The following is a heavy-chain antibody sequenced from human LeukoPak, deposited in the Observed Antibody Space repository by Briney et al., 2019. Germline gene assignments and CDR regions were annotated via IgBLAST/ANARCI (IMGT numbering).Heavy chain of an antibody. J-gene: IGHJ4*02. CDR1: GFTFSSYW. CDR2: INSDGRSM. V-gene: IGHV3-74*01. Sequence: GGSLRLSCAASGFTFSSYWMYWVRQAPGKGLVWVSRINSDGRSMTYADSVKGRFTISRDNAKNTLYLEMNSLRAEDTAVYYCAREFGGIDYWGQGTLVTVSS. CDR3: AREFGGIDY. D-gene: IGHD3-3*01.